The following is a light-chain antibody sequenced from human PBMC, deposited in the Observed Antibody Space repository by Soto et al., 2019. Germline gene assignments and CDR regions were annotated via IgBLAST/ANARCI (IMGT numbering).Light chain of an antibody. J-gene: IGLJ3*02. CDR3: TSYTTSRTWV. CDR2: EVS. Sequence: QAVLTQPASVSGSPGQSVTISCTGTGSDIGGYDFVSWSQQVHPGKAPKLLIYEVSFRPSGVSDRFSGSKSGNTASLTISGLQAEDEGDYYCTSYTTSRTWVFGGGTKVTVL. CDR1: GSDIGGYDF. V-gene: IGLV2-14*01.